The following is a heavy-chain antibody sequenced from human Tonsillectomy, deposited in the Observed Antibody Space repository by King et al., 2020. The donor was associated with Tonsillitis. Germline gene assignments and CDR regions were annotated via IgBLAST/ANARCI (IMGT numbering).Heavy chain of an antibody. Sequence: VQLVESGGGLVNPGGSLRLSCASSGFTFSDYDMNWVRQAPGKGLEWVSSISSNSRYIYFSDSVKGRVAISRDNAKNSLYLQILSLRVEDTAVYYCAKDKGAAYYDSGRGAFDMWGQGPRVTVSS. CDR1: GFTFSDYD. V-gene: IGHV3-21*01. D-gene: IGHD3-16*01. J-gene: IGHJ3*02. CDR3: AKDKGAAYYDSGRGAFDM. CDR2: ISSNSRYI.